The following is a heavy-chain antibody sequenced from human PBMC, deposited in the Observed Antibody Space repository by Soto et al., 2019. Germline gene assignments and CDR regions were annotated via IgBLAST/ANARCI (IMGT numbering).Heavy chain of an antibody. CDR1: GYSFKLYY. Sequence: GASVKVSCQASGYSFKLYYMHWVRQAPGQGLEWVGRINPSGGATAYAQRLQGRANITRDTSTSTVYLEMSSLQSEDTALYYCRRPFDSSGNDFWGQGTLVTVSS. V-gene: IGHV1-46*02. CDR3: RRPFDSSGNDF. J-gene: IGHJ4*02. CDR2: INPSGGAT. D-gene: IGHD3-22*01.